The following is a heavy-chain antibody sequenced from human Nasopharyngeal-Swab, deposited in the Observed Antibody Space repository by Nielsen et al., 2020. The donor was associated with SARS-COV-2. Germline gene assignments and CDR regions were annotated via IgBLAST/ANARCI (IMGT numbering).Heavy chain of an antibody. J-gene: IGHJ6*03. CDR2: INHSGST. CDR1: GGSFSGYY. V-gene: IGHV4-34*01. D-gene: IGHD1-1*01. CDR3: ARGAERDYYYYYYMDV. Sequence: SETLSLTCAVYGGSFSGYYWSGIRQHPGKGLEWIGEINHSGSTNYNPSLKSRVTISVDTSKNQFSLKLSSVTAADTAVYYCARGAERDYYYYYYMDVWGKGTTVTVSS.